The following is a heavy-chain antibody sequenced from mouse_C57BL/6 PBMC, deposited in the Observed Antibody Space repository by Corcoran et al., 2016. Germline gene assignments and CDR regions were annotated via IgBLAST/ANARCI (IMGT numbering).Heavy chain of an antibody. D-gene: IGHD2-2*01. Sequence: QVQLQQSGAELVKPGASVKISCKASGYAFSSYWMNWVKQRPGKGLEWIGQIYPGDGDTNYNGKFKGKATLTADKSSSTAYMQLSSLTSEDSAVYFCAREVYGYDDVTWFAYWGQGTLVTVSA. J-gene: IGHJ3*01. CDR3: AREVYGYDDVTWFAY. V-gene: IGHV1-80*01. CDR2: IYPGDGDT. CDR1: GYAFSSYW.